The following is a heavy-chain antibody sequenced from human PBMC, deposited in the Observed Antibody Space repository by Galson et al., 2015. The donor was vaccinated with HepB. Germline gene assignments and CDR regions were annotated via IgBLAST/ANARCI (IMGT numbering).Heavy chain of an antibody. CDR2: ISAYNGNT. D-gene: IGHD3-22*01. CDR1: GYTFTSYG. J-gene: IGHJ3*02. V-gene: IGHV1-18*01. Sequence: SVKVSCKASGYTFTSYGISWVRQAPGQGLEWMGWISAYNGNTNYAQKLQGRVTMTTDTSTSTAYMELRSLRSDDTAVYYCARDRKSYDSSAFDIWGQGTMVTVSS. CDR3: ARDRKSYDSSAFDI.